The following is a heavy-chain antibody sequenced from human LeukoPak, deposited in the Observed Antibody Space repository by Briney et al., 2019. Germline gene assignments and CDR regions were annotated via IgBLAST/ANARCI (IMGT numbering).Heavy chain of an antibody. CDR3: ARDMSESFFYDSSGYYFGNFFDY. V-gene: IGHV3-21*01. CDR1: GFTFSSYS. Sequence: GGSLRLSCAASGFTFSSYSMNWVRQAPGKGLEWVSSISSNSDYIYYADSLKGRFTISRDNAKNSLYLQMNSLRAEDTAVYYCARDMSESFFYDSSGYYFGNFFDYWGQGTLVTVSS. D-gene: IGHD3-22*01. J-gene: IGHJ4*02. CDR2: ISSNSDYI.